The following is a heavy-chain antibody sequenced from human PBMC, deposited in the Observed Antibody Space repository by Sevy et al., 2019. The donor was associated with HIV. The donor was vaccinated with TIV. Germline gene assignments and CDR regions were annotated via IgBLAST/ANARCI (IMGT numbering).Heavy chain of an antibody. CDR1: GFTFSYSG. CDR3: AKNTAAVGTGGFDY. Sequence: GGSLRLSCTTSGFTFSYSGMHWVRQAPGKGLEWVTFIQYDGRNTHYADSVKGRFTISRDNSKNMLYLQMNSLRGDDTAVYYCAKNTAAVGTGGFDYWGQGALVIVSS. CDR2: IQYDGRNT. V-gene: IGHV3-30*02. D-gene: IGHD6-13*01. J-gene: IGHJ4*02.